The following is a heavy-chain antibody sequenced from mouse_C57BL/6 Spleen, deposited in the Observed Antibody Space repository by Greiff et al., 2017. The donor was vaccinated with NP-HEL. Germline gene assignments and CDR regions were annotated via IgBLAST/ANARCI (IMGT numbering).Heavy chain of an antibody. D-gene: IGHD1-1*01. V-gene: IGHV1-74*01. Sequence: QVQLQQPGAELVKPGASVKVSCKASGYTFTSYWMHWVKQRPGQGLEWIGRIHPSDSDTNYNQKFKGKATLTVDKSSSTAYMQLSSLTSEDSAVYYCAKIVPTTVRNWYFDVWGTGTTVTVSS. CDR1: GYTFTSYW. CDR2: IHPSDSDT. J-gene: IGHJ1*03. CDR3: AKIVPTTVRNWYFDV.